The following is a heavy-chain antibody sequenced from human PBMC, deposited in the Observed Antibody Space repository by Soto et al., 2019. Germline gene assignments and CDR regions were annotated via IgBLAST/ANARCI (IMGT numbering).Heavy chain of an antibody. V-gene: IGHV4-59*01. CDR1: GGSINAFF. Sequence: SETLSLTCTVSGGSINAFFWSWVRQPPGKGLESIGYIFYSGSTNYNPSLKSRVTISLDTSRTQFSLNLTSVTAADTAVYYCATQTGLYYYGMDVWGQGTTVTVSS. J-gene: IGHJ6*02. CDR2: IFYSGST. CDR3: ATQTGLYYYGMDV.